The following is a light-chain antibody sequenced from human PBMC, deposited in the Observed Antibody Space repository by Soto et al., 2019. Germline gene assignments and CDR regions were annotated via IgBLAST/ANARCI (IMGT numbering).Light chain of an antibody. CDR2: EVS. CDR1: SSDVGGYNY. V-gene: IGLV2-14*01. Sequence: QSALTQPASVSGSPGQSITISCTGTSSDVGGYNYVSWYQQHPGEAPKLMIYEVSNQPSGVSNRFSGSKSGNTASLTISGLQAEDEADYYCSSYAGSSTVVFGGGTKVTVL. CDR3: SSYAGSSTVV. J-gene: IGLJ2*01.